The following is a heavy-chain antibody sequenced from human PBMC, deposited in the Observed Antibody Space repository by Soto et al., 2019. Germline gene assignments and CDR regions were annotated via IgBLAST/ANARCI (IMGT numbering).Heavy chain of an antibody. J-gene: IGHJ5*02. Sequence: PGGSLRLSCATSGFTLNNHDIPWVRQAPGEGLEWVSGLGPNSAHTRYADSLKGRFTVSGDVSQNTLYLQRNNLRAEDTAIYYCVREGKGRVEGVDLWGQGTLVTVSS. CDR3: VREGKGRVEGVDL. D-gene: IGHD3-10*01. V-gene: IGHV3-23*01. CDR1: GFTLNNHD. CDR2: LGPNSAHT.